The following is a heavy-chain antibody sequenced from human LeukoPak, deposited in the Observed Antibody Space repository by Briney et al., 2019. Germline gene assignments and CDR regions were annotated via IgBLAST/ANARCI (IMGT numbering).Heavy chain of an antibody. CDR3: VRLRAAPAFFDH. J-gene: IGHJ4*02. CDR1: DYTFTSYG. D-gene: IGHD6-25*01. Sequence: ASVKVSCKASDYTFTSYGIAWVRQAPGQGLEWVGWVNTNNGDTNYAQTIQGRVTMTTDTSTTTAYMELRNLRSDDTAVYFCVRLRAAPAFFDHWGQGTLVTVSS. V-gene: IGHV1-18*01. CDR2: VNTNNGDT.